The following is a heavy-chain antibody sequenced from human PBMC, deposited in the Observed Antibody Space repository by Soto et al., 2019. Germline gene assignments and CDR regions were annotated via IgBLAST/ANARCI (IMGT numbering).Heavy chain of an antibody. V-gene: IGHV1-69*06. CDR1: GGTFSSYA. CDR3: ARGAIPYYYDSSGYLSYFDY. J-gene: IGHJ4*02. D-gene: IGHD3-22*01. CDR2: IIPIFGTA. Sequence: SVKVSCKASGGTFSSYAISWVRQAPGQGLEWMGGIIPIFGTANYAQKFQGRVTITADKSTSPAYMELSSLRSEDTAVYYCARGAIPYYYDSSGYLSYFDYWGQGTLVTVSS.